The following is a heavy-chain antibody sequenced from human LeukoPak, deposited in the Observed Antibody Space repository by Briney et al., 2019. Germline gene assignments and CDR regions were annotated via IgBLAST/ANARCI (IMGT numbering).Heavy chain of an antibody. V-gene: IGHV1-46*01. CDR1: GYTFTSYY. CDR2: INPGGGST. J-gene: IGHJ1*01. D-gene: IGHD3-10*01. CDR3: ARDIRASFGDSVYFQH. Sequence: ASVKVSCKASGYTFTSYYIHWVRQAPGQGLEWMGIINPGGGSTGYARKFQGRVTMTRDTSTSSVYMELSSLRSEDTAVYYCARDIRASFGDSVYFQHWGQGTLVSVSS.